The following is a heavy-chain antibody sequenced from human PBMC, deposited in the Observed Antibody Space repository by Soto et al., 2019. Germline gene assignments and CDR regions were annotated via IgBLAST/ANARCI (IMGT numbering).Heavy chain of an antibody. D-gene: IGHD6-13*01. CDR1: GDSISTDPSY. V-gene: IGHV4-39*01. Sequence: HLHLQESGPGLVEPSETLSLTCSVSGDSISTDPSYWGWIRQPPGKGLELVGTIYYSGRTYYNPSLQSRLSIFVDTSKNQFSLRLTSVTAADTAVYFGARPNPNSGSYLWDYWGQGTLVTVSS. CDR3: ARPNPNSGSYLWDY. J-gene: IGHJ4*02. CDR2: IYYSGRT.